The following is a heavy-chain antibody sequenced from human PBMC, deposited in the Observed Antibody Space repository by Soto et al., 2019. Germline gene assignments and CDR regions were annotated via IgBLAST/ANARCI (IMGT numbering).Heavy chain of an antibody. J-gene: IGHJ4*02. V-gene: IGHV4-34*01. CDR1: GGSFSGYY. CDR2: INHSGST. Sequence: SETLSLTCAVYGGSFSGYYWSWIRQPPGKGLEWIGEINHSGSTNYNPSLKSRVTISVDTSKNQFSLKLSSVTAADTAVYYCARGNMAAVPAAFDYWGQVTLVTVSS. D-gene: IGHD2-2*01. CDR3: ARGNMAAVPAAFDY.